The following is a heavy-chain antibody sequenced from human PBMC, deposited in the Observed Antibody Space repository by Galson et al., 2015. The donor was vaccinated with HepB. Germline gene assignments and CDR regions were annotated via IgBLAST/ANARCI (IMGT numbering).Heavy chain of an antibody. CDR3: ARDYLVTTRNWLDP. Sequence: SVKVSCKASGYSFTNYGINWVRQAPGQGLEWMGWINIYNGDTKYAHNLQGRVTMTTDTSTNTAYMELRSLRSDDTAFYYCARDYLVTTRNWLDPWGQGTLVTVSS. J-gene: IGHJ5*02. D-gene: IGHD2-21*02. V-gene: IGHV1-18*01. CDR1: GYSFTNYG. CDR2: INIYNGDT.